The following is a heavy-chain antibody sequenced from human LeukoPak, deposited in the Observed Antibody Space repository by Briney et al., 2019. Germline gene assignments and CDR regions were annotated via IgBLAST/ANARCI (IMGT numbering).Heavy chain of an antibody. CDR3: ATRLSGGDKSNLDY. D-gene: IGHD3-16*01. CDR2: INHSGST. J-gene: IGHJ4*02. CDR1: GGSFSGYY. V-gene: IGHV4-34*01. Sequence: SETLSLTCAVYGGSFSGYYWSWIRQPPGKGLEWIGEINHSGSTNYNPSLKSRVTISVDTSKNQFSLKLSSVTAADTAVYYCATRLSGGDKSNLDYWGQGTLVTVSS.